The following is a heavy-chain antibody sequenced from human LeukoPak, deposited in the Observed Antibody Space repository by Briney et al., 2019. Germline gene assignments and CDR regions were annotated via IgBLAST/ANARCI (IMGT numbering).Heavy chain of an antibody. D-gene: IGHD1-26*01. CDR3: ARVSWELHPLVDY. CDR2: ISSSSSYT. V-gene: IGHV3-21*01. Sequence: GGSQRLSCAASGFTFSSYSMNWVRQAPGKGLEWVSSISSSSSYTYYADSVKGRFTISRDNAKNSLYLQMNSLRAEDTAVYYCARVSWELHPLVDYWGQGTLVTVSS. J-gene: IGHJ4*02. CDR1: GFTFSSYS.